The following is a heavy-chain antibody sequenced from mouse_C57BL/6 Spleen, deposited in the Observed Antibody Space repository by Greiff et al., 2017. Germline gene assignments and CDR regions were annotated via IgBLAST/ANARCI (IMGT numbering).Heavy chain of an antibody. Sequence: EVQLQQSGPELVKPGASVKISCKASGYTFTDYYMNWVKQSHGKSLEWIGDINPNNGGTSYNQKFKGKATLTVDKSSSTAYMELRSLTSEDSAVYYCASRGLSMYGHDGGFDYWGQGTTLTVSS. J-gene: IGHJ2*01. CDR1: GYTFTDYY. V-gene: IGHV1-26*01. CDR2: INPNNGGT. D-gene: IGHD2-2*01. CDR3: ASRGLSMYGHDGGFDY.